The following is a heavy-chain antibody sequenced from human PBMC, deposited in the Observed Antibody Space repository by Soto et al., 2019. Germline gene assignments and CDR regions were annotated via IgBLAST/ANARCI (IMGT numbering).Heavy chain of an antibody. Sequence: PSETLSLTCTVSGGSISSYYWSWIRQPPGKGLEWIGYIYYSGSTNYNPSLKSRVTISVDTSKNQFSLKLSSVTAADTAVYYCARTYYYGSGSYSNFDYWGQGTLVTVSS. D-gene: IGHD3-10*01. CDR2: IYYSGST. J-gene: IGHJ4*02. V-gene: IGHV4-59*08. CDR3: ARTYYYGSGSYSNFDY. CDR1: GGSISSYY.